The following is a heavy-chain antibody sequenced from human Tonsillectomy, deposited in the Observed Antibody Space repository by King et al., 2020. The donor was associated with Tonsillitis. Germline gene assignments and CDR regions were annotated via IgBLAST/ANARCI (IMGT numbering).Heavy chain of an antibody. CDR2: ISYDGLKK. D-gene: IGHD3-10*01. CDR1: GFTFSSYG. J-gene: IGHJ6*02. Sequence: VQLVESGGGVVQPGRSLRLSCAASGFTFSSYGMHWVRQAPRKGLEWVAVISYDGLKKYYADSVKGRFTISRDNSKNMLSLQMNSLRAEDTAVYYCAHSYGSGSYWFYFGMDVWGQGTTVTVSS. CDR3: AHSYGSGSYWFYFGMDV. V-gene: IGHV3-30*03.